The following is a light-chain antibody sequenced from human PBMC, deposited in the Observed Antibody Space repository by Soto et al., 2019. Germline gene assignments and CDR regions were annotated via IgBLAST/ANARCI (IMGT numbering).Light chain of an antibody. CDR2: GAS. V-gene: IGKV3D-20*02. CDR1: QRVSNNC. CDR3: QQRSNCPPTIT. J-gene: IGKJ2*01. Sequence: ESELTQSPGTLSLSPGERATLSCSTNQRVSNNCLAWYQQKPGQAPRLLVYGASNGATEISYRFSGSGSGTDFTLTISRLEAEDIAVYYCQQRSNCPPTITF.